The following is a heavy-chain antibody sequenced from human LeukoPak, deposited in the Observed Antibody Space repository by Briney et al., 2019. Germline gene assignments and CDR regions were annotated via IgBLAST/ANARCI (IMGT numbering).Heavy chain of an antibody. V-gene: IGHV1-24*01. D-gene: IGHD6-13*01. J-gene: IGHJ4*02. CDR3: ATGSSSWYGRDY. Sequence: ASVKVFCKVSGYTLTELSMHWVRQAPGKGLEWMGGFDPEDGETIYAQKFQGRITTTEDTSTDTAYMELSSLRSEDTAVYYCATGSSSWYGRDYWGQGTLVTVSS. CDR2: FDPEDGET. CDR1: GYTLTELS.